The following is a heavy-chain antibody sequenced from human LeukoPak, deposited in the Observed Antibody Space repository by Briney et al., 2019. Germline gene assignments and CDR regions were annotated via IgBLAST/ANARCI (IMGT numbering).Heavy chain of an antibody. J-gene: IGHJ4*02. D-gene: IGHD1-20*01. CDR2: IYYSGST. Sequence: SSETLSLTCTVSGGSISSSSYYWGWIRQPPGKGLEWIGYIYYSGSTNYNPSLKSRVTISVDTSKNQFSLKLSSVTAADTAVYYCARGNWLDYFDYWGQGTLVTVSS. CDR3: ARGNWLDYFDY. V-gene: IGHV4-61*05. CDR1: GGSISSSSYY.